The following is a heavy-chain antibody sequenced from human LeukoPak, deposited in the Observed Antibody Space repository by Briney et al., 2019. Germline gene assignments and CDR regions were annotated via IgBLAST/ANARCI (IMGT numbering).Heavy chain of an antibody. Sequence: SETLSLTCTVSGGSIISSDYHWGWVRQPPGKGLEWIGTISYSGNTDYNPSLRSRVTISVDTSNNQFSLRLGSVTAADTAVYHCARHCCSGPAKRVFDIWGQRTMVTVSS. CDR3: ARHCCSGPAKRVFDI. D-gene: IGHD2-15*01. J-gene: IGHJ3*02. CDR1: GGSIISSDYH. CDR2: ISYSGNT. V-gene: IGHV4-39*01.